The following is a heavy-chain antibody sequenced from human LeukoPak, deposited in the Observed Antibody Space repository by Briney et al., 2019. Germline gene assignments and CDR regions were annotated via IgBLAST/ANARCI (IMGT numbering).Heavy chain of an antibody. CDR3: ARADCSGGSCYSGY. D-gene: IGHD2-15*01. CDR2: ISSSSSLI. Sequence: GGSLRLSCAASGFSFSTYSMNWVRQAPGKGLEWVSYISSSSSLIYYADSLKGRFTISRDNAKNSLYLQMNSLRDEDTAVYYCARADCSGGSCYSGYWGQGTLVTVSS. J-gene: IGHJ4*02. CDR1: GFSFSTYS. V-gene: IGHV3-48*02.